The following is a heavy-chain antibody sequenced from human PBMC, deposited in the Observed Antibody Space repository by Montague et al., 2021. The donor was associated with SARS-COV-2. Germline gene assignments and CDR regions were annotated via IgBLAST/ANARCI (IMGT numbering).Heavy chain of an antibody. CDR1: GGSISGYY. CDR2: IYYSGST. V-gene: IGHV4-59*01. CDR3: ARLLRSCTNGVCRTYYYYAMDV. Sequence: SETLSLTCTVSGGSISGYYWSWIRQPPGKGLEWIGYIYYSGSTKYNPFLESRVTVSVDRSKNQDSLKLSSVTAADTAVYYCARLLRSCTNGVCRTYYYYAMDVWGQGTTVTVSS. J-gene: IGHJ6*02. D-gene: IGHD2-8*01.